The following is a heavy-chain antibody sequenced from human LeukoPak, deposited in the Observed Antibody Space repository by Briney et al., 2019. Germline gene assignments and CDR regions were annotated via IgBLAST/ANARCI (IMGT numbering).Heavy chain of an antibody. CDR2: IIPIFGTA. V-gene: IGHV1-69*06. D-gene: IGHD3-3*01. CDR3: ARTNSITIFGVVTRLNGWFVP. Sequence: GASVTVSCKASGGTFSSYAISWVRQAPGQGLEWMGSIIPIFGTANYAQKFQGRVTITADKSTSTAYMELSSLRSEDTAVYYCARTNSITIFGVVTRLNGWFVPWGQGTLVTVSS. CDR1: GGTFSSYA. J-gene: IGHJ5*02.